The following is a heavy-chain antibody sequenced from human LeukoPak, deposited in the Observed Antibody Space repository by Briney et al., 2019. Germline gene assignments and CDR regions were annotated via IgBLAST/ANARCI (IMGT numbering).Heavy chain of an antibody. CDR3: AADKRQQVTNSIYYYYGMDV. CDR2: IYYSGST. D-gene: IGHD6-13*01. Sequence: SETLSLTCTVSGGSVSSGSYYWSWIRQPPGKGLEWIGYIYYSGSTNYNSSLKSRVTISIDTSKVQFSLMLSSVTAADTAVYYCAADKRQQVTNSIYYYYGMDVWGQGTTVTVSS. V-gene: IGHV4-61*01. CDR1: GGSVSSGSYY. J-gene: IGHJ6*02.